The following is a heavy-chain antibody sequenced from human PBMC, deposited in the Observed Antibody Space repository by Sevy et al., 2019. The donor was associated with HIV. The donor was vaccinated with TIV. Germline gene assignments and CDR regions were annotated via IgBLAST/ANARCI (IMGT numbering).Heavy chain of an antibody. Sequence: GGSLRLSCAASGFIFSDYYMSWIRQAPGKGLEWVSYISLSGSTIYYADSVKGRFTISRDNAKNSLYLQMNSLRAEDTAVYFYAREGRRCSNGVCYGYYGLDVWGQGTTVTVSS. CDR1: GFIFSDYY. V-gene: IGHV3-11*01. D-gene: IGHD2-8*01. CDR2: ISLSGSTI. J-gene: IGHJ6*02. CDR3: AREGRRCSNGVCYGYYGLDV.